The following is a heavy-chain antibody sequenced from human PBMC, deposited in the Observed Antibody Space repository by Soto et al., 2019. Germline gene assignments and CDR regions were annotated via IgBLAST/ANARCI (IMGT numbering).Heavy chain of an antibody. CDR2: IHYSGST. D-gene: IGHD3-10*01. CDR3: AREGDAFGAPFDH. Sequence: QVQLQQSGPGLVKPSQTLSLTCTVSGGSISSGNYYWSWIRQPPGKGLEWIGYIHYSGSTHYSPSLESRVTISVDTSKNQFSLKVRSLPAADTAVYYCAREGDAFGAPFDHWGQGTLVTVSS. CDR1: GGSISSGNYY. J-gene: IGHJ4*02. V-gene: IGHV4-30-4*01.